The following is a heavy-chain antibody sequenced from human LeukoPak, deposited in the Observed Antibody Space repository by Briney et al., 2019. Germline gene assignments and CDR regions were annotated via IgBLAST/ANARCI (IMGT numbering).Heavy chain of an antibody. CDR1: GFTFSSYW. V-gene: IGHV3-74*01. J-gene: IGHJ3*02. CDR2: ISSDGSST. Sequence: GGSLRLSCAASGFTFSSYWMHWVRQAPGKGLVWVSRISSDGSSTNYADSVKGRFTISRDNAKNSLCLQMNSLRDEDTAVYFCARDRLGAGSFDIWGQGTMVTVSS. D-gene: IGHD7-27*01. CDR3: ARDRLGAGSFDI.